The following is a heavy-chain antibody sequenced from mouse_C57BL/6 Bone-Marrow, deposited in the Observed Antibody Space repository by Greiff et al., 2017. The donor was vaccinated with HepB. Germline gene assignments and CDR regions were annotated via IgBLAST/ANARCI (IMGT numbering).Heavy chain of an antibody. V-gene: IGHV1-55*01. CDR2: IYPGSGST. D-gene: IGHD2-1*01. J-gene: IGHJ4*01. CDR1: GYTFTSYW. CDR3: ARGRRDYGNYSFYAMDY. Sequence: QVQLQQSGAELVKPGASVKMSCKASGYTFTSYWITWVKQRPGKGLEWIGDIYPGSGSTNYNEKFKSKATLTVDTSSSTAYMQLSSLTSEDSAVYYCARGRRDYGNYSFYAMDYWGQGTSVTVSS.